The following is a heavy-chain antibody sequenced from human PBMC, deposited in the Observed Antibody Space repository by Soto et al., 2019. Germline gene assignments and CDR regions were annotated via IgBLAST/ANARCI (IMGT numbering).Heavy chain of an antibody. V-gene: IGHV1-18*01. CDR2: TVANNGYT. D-gene: IGHD2-15*01. J-gene: IGHJ3*02. CDR1: GYAFTSFG. Sequence: QVPLVQSGIEVKNPGASVKVSCKASGYAFTSFGISWVRQAPGQGLEWMGWTVANNGYTKYAQNLQGRVTLITDTSTSTAYMELMSLMYDDTAVYYCARCSGGTCYASYAFDIWGQGTMVTVSS. CDR3: ARCSGGTCYASYAFDI.